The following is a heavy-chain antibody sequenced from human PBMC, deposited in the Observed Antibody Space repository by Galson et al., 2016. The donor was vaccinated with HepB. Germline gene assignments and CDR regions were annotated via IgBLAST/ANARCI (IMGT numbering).Heavy chain of an antibody. Sequence: SLRLSCAASGFIFSNHAMSWVRQAPGKGLEWVSGISGGSIGIYYALPVRGRFTIPRDNSKNTLYLQMNSLRVEDTGVYYCAKAAGRAADGLNFDSWGQGTLVAVSS. CDR1: GFIFSNHA. J-gene: IGHJ4*02. CDR2: ISGGSIGI. V-gene: IGHV3-23*01. CDR3: AKAAGRAADGLNFDS. D-gene: IGHD6-13*01.